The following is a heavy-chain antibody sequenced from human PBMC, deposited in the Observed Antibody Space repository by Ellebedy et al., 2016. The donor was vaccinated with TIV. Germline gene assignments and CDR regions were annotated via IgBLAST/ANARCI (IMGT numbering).Heavy chain of an antibody. V-gene: IGHV4-59*01. CDR3: ARDLGRYGMDV. J-gene: IGHJ6*02. CDR1: GVSINNYY. CDR2: IHHSGNS. Sequence: MPSETLSLTCSVSGVSINNYYWTWIRQPPGQGLEWIGDIHHSGNSHIHPSLKSRVTLSLDTSKNQFSLDLSSVTAADTATYYCARDLGRYGMDVWGQGTTVTVSS.